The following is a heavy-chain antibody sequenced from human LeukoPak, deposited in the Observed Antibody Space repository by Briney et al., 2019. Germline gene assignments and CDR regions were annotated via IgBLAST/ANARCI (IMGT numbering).Heavy chain of an antibody. V-gene: IGHV3-66*01. CDR1: GFTVSSNY. D-gene: IGHD3-22*01. CDR3: AREALEYYDSSGYFDY. Sequence: GGSLRLSCAASGFTVSSNYMSWVRQAPGKGLEWVSVIYSGGSTYYADSVKGRFTISRDNSKNTLYLQMNSLRAEDTAVYYCAREALEYYDSSGYFDYWGQGTLVTVSS. CDR2: IYSGGST. J-gene: IGHJ4*02.